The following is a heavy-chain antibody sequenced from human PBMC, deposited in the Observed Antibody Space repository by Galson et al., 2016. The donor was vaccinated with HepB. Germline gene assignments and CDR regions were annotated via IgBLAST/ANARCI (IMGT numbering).Heavy chain of an antibody. D-gene: IGHD4-17*01. CDR2: INPTGGST. CDR3: ARDQQHGLLN. Sequence: VKVSCKASGYTLTSYYMNWVRQAPGQGLEWMGMINPTGGSTTYAQKFQGRVTITADESTSTAYMELSSLRSEDTAVYYCARDQQHGLLNWGQGTLVTVSS. J-gene: IGHJ4*02. V-gene: IGHV1-46*01. CDR1: GYTLTSYY.